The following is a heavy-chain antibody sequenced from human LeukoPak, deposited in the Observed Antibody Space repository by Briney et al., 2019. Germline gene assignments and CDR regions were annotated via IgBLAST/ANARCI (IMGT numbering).Heavy chain of an antibody. CDR1: EFTFSTYS. J-gene: IGHJ4*02. D-gene: IGHD3-3*01. CDR2: ISGSGGST. Sequence: GGSLSLSCAASEFTFSTYSMNWVCQAPGKGLEWVSAISGSGGSTYYADSVKGRFTISRDNSKNTLYLQMNSLRAEDTAVYYCAKPPIYDFWSGYSYYFDYWGQGTLVTVSS. V-gene: IGHV3-23*01. CDR3: AKPPIYDFWSGYSYYFDY.